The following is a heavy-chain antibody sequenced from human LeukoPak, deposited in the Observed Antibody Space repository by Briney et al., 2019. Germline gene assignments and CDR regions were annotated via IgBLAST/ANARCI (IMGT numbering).Heavy chain of an antibody. Sequence: PSETLSLTCAVSGGSISSGGYSWGWIRQPPGKGLEWIGYIYHSGSTYYNPSLKSRVTISVDRSKNQFSLKLSSVPAADTAVYYRAREELGYSSSVGFDPWGQGTLVTVSS. CDR1: GGSISSGGYS. J-gene: IGHJ5*02. D-gene: IGHD6-6*01. CDR3: AREELGYSSSVGFDP. CDR2: IYHSGST. V-gene: IGHV4-30-2*01.